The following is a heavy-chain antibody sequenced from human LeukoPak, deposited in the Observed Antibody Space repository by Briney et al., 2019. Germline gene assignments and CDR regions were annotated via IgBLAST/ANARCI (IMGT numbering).Heavy chain of an antibody. Sequence: SETLSLTCTVSGEPISSYYWSWIRQAAGKGLQWIGRIYTSGSTHYNPSLRTRLTMSVDTYKNQLSLKLSSVTAADTAVYYCARGGSSWQCFDYWGQGTMVSVCS. D-gene: IGHD6-13*01. J-gene: IGHJ4*02. CDR2: IYTSGST. CDR1: GEPISSYY. V-gene: IGHV4-4*07. CDR3: ARGGSSWQCFDY.